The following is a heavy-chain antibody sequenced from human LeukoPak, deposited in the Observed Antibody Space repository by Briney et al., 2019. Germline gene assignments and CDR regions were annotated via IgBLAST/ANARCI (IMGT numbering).Heavy chain of an antibody. J-gene: IGHJ4*02. CDR3: ARDEWELLPLGFDY. Sequence: ASVKVSCKASGYTFTGYYMRWVRQAPGQGLEWMGWINPNSGGTNYAQKFQGRVTMTRDTSIRTAYMELSRLRSDDTAVYYCARDEWELLPLGFDYWGQGTLVTVSS. CDR2: INPNSGGT. CDR1: GYTFTGYY. D-gene: IGHD1-26*01. V-gene: IGHV1-2*02.